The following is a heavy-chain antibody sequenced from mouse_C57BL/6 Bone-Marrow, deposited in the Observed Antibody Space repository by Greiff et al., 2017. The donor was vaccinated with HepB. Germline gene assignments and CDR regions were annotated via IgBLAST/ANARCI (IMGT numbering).Heavy chain of an antibody. D-gene: IGHD5-1-1*01. CDR1: GFTFSDYG. J-gene: IGHJ4*01. CDR3: ARQKYALYAMDY. CDR2: ISNLAYSI. V-gene: IGHV5-15*04. Sequence: EVKVEESGGGLVQPGGSLILSCAASGFTFSDYGMAWGRQAPRKGPVWVAFISNLAYSIYYADTVTGRFTISRENAKNTLYLEMSSLRSEDTAMYYCARQKYALYAMDYWGQGTSVTVSS.